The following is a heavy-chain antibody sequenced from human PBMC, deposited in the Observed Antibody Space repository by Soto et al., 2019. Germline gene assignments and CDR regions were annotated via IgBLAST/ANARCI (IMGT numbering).Heavy chain of an antibody. CDR2: ISSSSSYI. D-gene: IGHD3-3*01. CDR3: ARDLMDFWSGYLLSTSPFEP. Sequence: GGSLRLSCAASGFTFSSYSMNLVRQAPGKGLEWVSSISSSSSYIYYADSVKGRFTISRDNAKNSLYLQMNSLRAEDTAVYYCARDLMDFWSGYLLSTSPFEPWGQGTMVTVSS. CDR1: GFTFSSYS. V-gene: IGHV3-21*01. J-gene: IGHJ5*02.